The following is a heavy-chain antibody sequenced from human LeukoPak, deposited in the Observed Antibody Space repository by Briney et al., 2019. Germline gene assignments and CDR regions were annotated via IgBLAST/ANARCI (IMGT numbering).Heavy chain of an antibody. CDR1: GFTFSSYG. J-gene: IGHJ4*02. CDR3: AKDDGSSSDFGY. D-gene: IGHD6-13*01. CDR2: IRYDGSNK. V-gene: IGHV3-30*02. Sequence: GGSLRLSCAASGFTFSSYGMHWVRQAPGKGLEWVAFIRYDGSNKYYADSVKGRFTISRDNSKNTLYLQMNSLRAEDTAVYYCAKDDGSSSDFGYWGQGTLVTVSS.